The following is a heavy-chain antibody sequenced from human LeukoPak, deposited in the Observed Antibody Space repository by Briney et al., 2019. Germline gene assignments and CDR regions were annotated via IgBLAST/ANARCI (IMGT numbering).Heavy chain of an antibody. V-gene: IGHV3-21*01. Sequence: PGGSLRLSCAASGFTFSSYSMNWVRQAPGKGLEWVSSISSSSSYIYYADSVKGRFTISRDNAKNSLYLQMNSLRAEDTAVYYCARDMGYDFWSGYPFDYWGQGTLVTVSS. CDR1: GFTFSSYS. CDR3: ARDMGYDFWSGYPFDY. J-gene: IGHJ4*02. D-gene: IGHD3-3*01. CDR2: ISSSSSYI.